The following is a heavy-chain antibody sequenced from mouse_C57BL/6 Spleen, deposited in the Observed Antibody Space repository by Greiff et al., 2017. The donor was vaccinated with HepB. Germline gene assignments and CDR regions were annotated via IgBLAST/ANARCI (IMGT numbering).Heavy chain of an antibody. V-gene: IGHV1-26*01. CDR1: GYTFTDYY. CDR2: INPNNGGT. D-gene: IGHD1-1*01. J-gene: IGHJ1*03. CDR3: AIYGSSSWYFDV. Sequence: VQLQQSGPELVKPGASVKISCKASGYTFTDYYMNWVKQSHGKSLEWIGDINPNNGGTSYNQKFKGKATLTVDKSSSTAYMELRSLTSEDSAVYYCAIYGSSSWYFDVWGTGTTVTVSS.